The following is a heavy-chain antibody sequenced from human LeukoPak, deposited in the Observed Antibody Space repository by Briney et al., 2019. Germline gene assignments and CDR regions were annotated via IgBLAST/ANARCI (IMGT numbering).Heavy chain of an antibody. Sequence: PSETLSLTCTVSGGSLSSSSYYWGWIRQPPGKGLEWSGSIYYSGSTYYNPSLKSRVTISVDTSKNQFSLKLSSVTAADTAVYYCARHCSSTSCYKGPLGWGQGTLVTVSS. J-gene: IGHJ4*02. CDR3: ARHCSSTSCYKGPLG. CDR2: IYYSGST. CDR1: GGSLSSSSYY. D-gene: IGHD2-2*02. V-gene: IGHV4-39*01.